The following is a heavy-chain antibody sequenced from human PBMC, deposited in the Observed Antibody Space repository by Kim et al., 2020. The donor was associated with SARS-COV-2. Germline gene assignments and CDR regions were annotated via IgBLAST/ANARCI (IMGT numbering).Heavy chain of an antibody. CDR1: GFTFSSYA. J-gene: IGHJ5*02. CDR3: AKEPLPVVVTNNWFDP. Sequence: GGSLRLSCAASGFTFSSYAMSWVRQAPGKGLEWVSAISGSGGSTYYADSVKGRFTISRDNSKNTLYLQMNSLRAEDTAVYYCAKEPLPVVVTNNWFDPWGQGTLVTVSS. D-gene: IGHD2-21*02. V-gene: IGHV3-23*01. CDR2: ISGSGGST.